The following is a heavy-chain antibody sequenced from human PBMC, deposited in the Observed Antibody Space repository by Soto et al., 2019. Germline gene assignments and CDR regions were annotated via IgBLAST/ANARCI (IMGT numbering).Heavy chain of an antibody. CDR3: AHRQSGYDWVGMAYNWFDP. V-gene: IGHV2-5*02. Sequence: SGPTLVNPTQTLKLTCTFSGFSLSPSGVGVVWIRQPPGKALEWLALIYWDDDKRYSPSLESRITITQDTSKNQVVLTMTNMDPVDTATYYCAHRQSGYDWVGMAYNWFDPWGQGTLVTVSS. D-gene: IGHD5-12*01. CDR1: GFSLSPSGVG. J-gene: IGHJ5*02. CDR2: IYWDDDK.